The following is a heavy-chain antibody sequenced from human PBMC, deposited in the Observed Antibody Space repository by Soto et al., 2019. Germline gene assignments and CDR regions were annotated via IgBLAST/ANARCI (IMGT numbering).Heavy chain of an antibody. D-gene: IGHD6-19*01. CDR2: IHASGST. V-gene: IGHV4-4*07. CDR1: GDSISDYY. Sequence: QVQLQESGPRLVKPSETLSLTCSVSGDSISDYYWSWIRQPAGKGLEWIGRIHASGSTISSPSLRSRVGLSVDTSKNQFSLKLNSLTAADTAMYYCARSGYSSGWYTAFDSWSQGTLVTVSS. J-gene: IGHJ4*02. CDR3: ARSGYSSGWYTAFDS.